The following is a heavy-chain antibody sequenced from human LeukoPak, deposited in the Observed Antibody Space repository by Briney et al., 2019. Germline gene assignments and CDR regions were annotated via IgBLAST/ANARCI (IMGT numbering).Heavy chain of an antibody. CDR2: ISWNSGSI. CDR1: VFTFDDYA. V-gene: IGHV3-9*01. CDR3: AKDYAVAATGPFDY. J-gene: IGHJ4*02. D-gene: IGHD2-15*01. Sequence: PGRSLRLSCAASVFTFDDYAMHWVRHAPGKGLEWVSGISWNSGSIGYADSVKGRFTISRDNAKNSLYLQMNSLRAEDTALYYCAKDYAVAATGPFDYWGQGTLVTVSS.